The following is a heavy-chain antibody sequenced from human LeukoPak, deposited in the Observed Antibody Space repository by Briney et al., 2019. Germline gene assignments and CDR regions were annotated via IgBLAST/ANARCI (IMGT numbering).Heavy chain of an antibody. V-gene: IGHV4-59*01. CDR2: IYYSGST. Sequence: SETLSLTCTVSGGSISSYYWSWIRQPPGKGLEWIGYIYYSGSTNYNPSLKSRVTISVDTSKNQFSLKLSSATAADTAVYYCARGLAVTDYWGQGTLVTVSS. D-gene: IGHD2-15*01. CDR3: ARGLAVTDY. J-gene: IGHJ4*02. CDR1: GGSISSYY.